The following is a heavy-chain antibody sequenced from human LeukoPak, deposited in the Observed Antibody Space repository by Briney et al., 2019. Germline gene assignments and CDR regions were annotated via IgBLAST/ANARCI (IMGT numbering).Heavy chain of an antibody. V-gene: IGHV3-74*01. CDR1: GFTFSSYW. CDR2: INSDGSST. CDR3: ARGYDSSGYYLRAFDI. J-gene: IGHJ3*02. Sequence: GESLKISCAASGFTFSSYWMHWVRQVPGKGLEWVSRINSDGSSTSYADSVKGRFTISRDNAKNTLYLQMNSLRAEDTAVYYCARGYDSSGYYLRAFDIWGQGTMVTVSS. D-gene: IGHD3-22*01.